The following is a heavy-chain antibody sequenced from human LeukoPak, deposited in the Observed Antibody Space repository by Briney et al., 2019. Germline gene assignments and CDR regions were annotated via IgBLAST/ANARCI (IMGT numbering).Heavy chain of an antibody. Sequence: SETLSLTCTVSGDSISSYFWTWIRQSPGKGLEWIGYIHDSGSTNYNPSLESRVTISADTSKNQFSLKLTSVTAADTAVYYCARDHIRRGCGTNICYPMDVWGKGTTVTVSS. V-gene: IGHV4-59*01. CDR3: ARDHIRRGCGTNICYPMDV. J-gene: IGHJ6*04. CDR1: GDSISSYF. D-gene: IGHD2-2*01. CDR2: IHDSGST.